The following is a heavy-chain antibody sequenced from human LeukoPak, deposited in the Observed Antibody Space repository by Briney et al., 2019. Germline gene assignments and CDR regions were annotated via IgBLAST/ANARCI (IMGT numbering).Heavy chain of an antibody. CDR3: GGGVPAY. D-gene: IGHD3-16*01. CDR2: ISYDGSNK. CDR1: GFTFSSYA. J-gene: IGHJ4*02. Sequence: GGSLRLSCAASGFTFSSYAMHWVRQAPGKGLEWVAVISYDGSNKYFADSVEGRFTISRDNSKNTLYLQMNSLRAEDTAVYYCGGGVPAYWGQGTLVTVSS. V-gene: IGHV3-30-3*01.